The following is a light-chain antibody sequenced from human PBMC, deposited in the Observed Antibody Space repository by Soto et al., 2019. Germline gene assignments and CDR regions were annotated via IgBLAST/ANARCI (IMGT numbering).Light chain of an antibody. V-gene: IGKV1-5*03. CDR1: QSIGSW. CDR3: QQYSSYGT. J-gene: IGKJ5*01. Sequence: DIQLAQYTSTLSASVGDRVTITCRASQSIGSWLAWYQQKPGRAPKLLIYKASSLESGVPSRFSGSGSGTEFTLTISSLQPDDFATYYCQQYSSYGTFGGGTRLEIK. CDR2: KAS.